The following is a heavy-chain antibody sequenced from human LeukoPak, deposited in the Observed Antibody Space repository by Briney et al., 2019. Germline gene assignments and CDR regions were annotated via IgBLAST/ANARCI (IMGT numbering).Heavy chain of an antibody. CDR2: INHSGST. V-gene: IGHV4-34*01. Sequence: KPSETLSLTCAVYGGSFSGYYWSWIRQPPGKGLEWIGEINHSGSTNYNPSLKSRVTISVDTSKNQFSLKLSSVTAADTAVYYCARARRGYSYGRGWFDPWGQGTLVTVSS. CDR1: GGSFSGYY. D-gene: IGHD5-18*01. J-gene: IGHJ5*02. CDR3: ARARRGYSYGRGWFDP.